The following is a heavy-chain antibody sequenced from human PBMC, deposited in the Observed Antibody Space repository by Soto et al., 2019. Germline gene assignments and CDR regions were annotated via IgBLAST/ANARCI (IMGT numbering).Heavy chain of an antibody. CDR2: IYYSGST. CDR1: GGSVSSGTYY. J-gene: IGHJ3*02. CDR3: ARHGPVYGDYELDAFDI. V-gene: IGHV4-61*01. D-gene: IGHD4-17*01. Sequence: SETLSLTCTVSGGSVSSGTYYWGWIRQPPGKGLEWIGYIYYSGSTNYNPSLKNRVTMSIDTSKNQFSLKLSSVTAADTAVYYCARHGPVYGDYELDAFDIWGQGTMVTVSS.